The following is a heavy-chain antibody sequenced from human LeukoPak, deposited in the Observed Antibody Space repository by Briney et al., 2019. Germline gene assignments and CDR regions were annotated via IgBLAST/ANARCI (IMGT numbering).Heavy chain of an antibody. CDR3: AKDSDYYGSGSFDY. CDR2: ISGSGGST. D-gene: IGHD3-10*01. J-gene: IGHJ4*02. V-gene: IGHV3-23*01. CDR1: GFTFNSYA. Sequence: GGSLSLFCAASGFTFNSYAMSCLREAPGKAVEGVSAISGSGGSTYYADSVKGRFTISRDNSKNTLYLQMNSLRAEDTAVYYCAKDSDYYGSGSFDYWGQGTLVTVSS.